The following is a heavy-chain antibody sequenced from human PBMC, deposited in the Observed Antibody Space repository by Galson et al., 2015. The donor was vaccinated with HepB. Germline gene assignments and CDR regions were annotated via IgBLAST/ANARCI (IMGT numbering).Heavy chain of an antibody. CDR1: GFTFSSYW. D-gene: IGHD3-10*01. V-gene: IGHV3-7*01. CDR2: IKQDGSEK. CDR3: ARDVPMVRGVNGVYYYYYYYMDV. Sequence: SLRLSCAASGFTFSSYWMSCVRQAPGKGLEWVANIKQDGSEKYYMDFVKGRFTISRDNAKNSLYLQMNSLRAQDTAVYYCARDVPMVRGVNGVYYYYYYYMDVWGKGTTVTVSS. J-gene: IGHJ6*03.